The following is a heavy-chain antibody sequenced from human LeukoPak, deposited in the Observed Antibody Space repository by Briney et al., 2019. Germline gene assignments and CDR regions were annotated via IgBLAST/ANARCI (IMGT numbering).Heavy chain of an antibody. CDR1: GFTFSSYA. CDR3: AKDRLAVTIFGVVTGYYYMDV. Sequence: PGGSLRLSCAASGFTFSSYAMSWVRQAPGKGLEWVSAISGSGGSTYYADSVKGRFTISRDNSKNTLYLQMNSLRAEDTAVYYCAKDRLAVTIFGVVTGYYYMDVWGKGTTVTVSS. D-gene: IGHD3-3*01. V-gene: IGHV3-23*01. J-gene: IGHJ6*03. CDR2: ISGSGGST.